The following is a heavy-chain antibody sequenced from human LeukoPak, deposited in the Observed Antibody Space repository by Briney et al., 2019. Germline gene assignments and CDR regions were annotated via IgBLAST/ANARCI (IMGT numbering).Heavy chain of an antibody. D-gene: IGHD1-26*01. V-gene: IGHV4-59*01. J-gene: IGHJ4*02. CDR1: GGSISSYY. CDR2: IYYSGST. Sequence: SETPSLTCTVSGGSISSYYWSWIRQPPGKGLEWIGYIYYSGSTNYNPSLKSRVTISVDTSKNQFSLKLSSVTAADTAVYYCAREPVGATYFDYWGQGTLVTVSS. CDR3: AREPVGATYFDY.